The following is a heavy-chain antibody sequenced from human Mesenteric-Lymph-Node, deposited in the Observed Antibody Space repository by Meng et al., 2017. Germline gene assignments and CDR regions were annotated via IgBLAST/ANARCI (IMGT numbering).Heavy chain of an antibody. V-gene: IGHV4-30-4*01. Sequence: VQREESGPRLVKPSQTLSLPCTVSGGSISSSNYYWSWIRQPQGKGLEWSGHIYNSGSTYYNPSLKSRITISVDTSKNQFSLKLSSVTAADTAVYYCARGQKGYFDLWGRGTLVTVSS. J-gene: IGHJ2*01. CDR3: ARGQKGYFDL. CDR1: GGSISSSNYY. CDR2: IYNSGST.